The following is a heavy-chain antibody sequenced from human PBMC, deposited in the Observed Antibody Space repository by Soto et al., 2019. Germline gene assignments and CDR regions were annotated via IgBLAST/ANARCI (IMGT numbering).Heavy chain of an antibody. CDR2: INPSGGST. J-gene: IGHJ6*02. D-gene: IGHD6-13*01. CDR3: ARGRGSSITGYGMDV. Sequence: ASVKVSCKASGYTFTSYYMHWVRQAPGQGLGWMRIINPSGGSTSYADSVKGRFTISRDNSKNTLYLQMNSLRAEDTAVYYCARGRGSSITGYGMDVWGQGTTVTVSS. CDR1: GYTFTSYY. V-gene: IGHV1-46*04.